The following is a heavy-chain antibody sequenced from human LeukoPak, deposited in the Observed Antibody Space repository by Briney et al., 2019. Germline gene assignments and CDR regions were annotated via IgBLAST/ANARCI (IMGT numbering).Heavy chain of an antibody. J-gene: IGHJ4*02. Sequence: PSETLSLTCTVSGGSISSYYWSWIRQPPGKGLEWIGYIYYSGSTNYNPSLKSRVTISVDTSKNQFSLKLSSVTAADTAVYYCARHRLSSGWYTWVYWGQGALVTVSS. V-gene: IGHV4-59*08. CDR2: IYYSGST. D-gene: IGHD6-19*01. CDR1: GGSISSYY. CDR3: ARHRLSSGWYTWVY.